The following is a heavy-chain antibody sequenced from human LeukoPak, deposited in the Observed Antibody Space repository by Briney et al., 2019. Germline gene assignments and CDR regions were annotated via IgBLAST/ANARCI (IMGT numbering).Heavy chain of an antibody. J-gene: IGHJ4*02. CDR2: VNPNNGDT. CDR3: AREHPDCSDHSSYS. D-gene: IGHD2-15*01. CDR1: GYTFIGYF. Sequence: ASVKVSCKASGYTFIGYFMHWVRQAPGQGLEWMGRVNPNNGDTNYAQKFQGRVTMTRDTSITTAYMELSRLRSDDTAVYYCAREHPDCSDHSSYSWGQGTLVTVSS. V-gene: IGHV1-2*06.